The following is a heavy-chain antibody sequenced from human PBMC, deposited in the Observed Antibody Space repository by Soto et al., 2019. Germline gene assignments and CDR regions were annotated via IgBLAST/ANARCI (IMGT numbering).Heavy chain of an antibody. J-gene: IGHJ4*02. CDR2: IYHSGST. V-gene: IGHV4-4*02. Sequence: PSETLSLTCAVSAGSISSSNWWSWVRQPPGKGLEWIGEIYHSGSTNYNPSLKSRVTISVDKSKNQFSLKLSSVTAADTAVYYCARALLLRSSGWSYFDYWGQGTLVTVSS. CDR1: AGSISSSNW. D-gene: IGHD6-19*01. CDR3: ARALLLRSSGWSYFDY.